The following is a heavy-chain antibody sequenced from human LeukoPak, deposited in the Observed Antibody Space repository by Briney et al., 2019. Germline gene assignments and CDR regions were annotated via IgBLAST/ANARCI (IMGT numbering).Heavy chain of an antibody. D-gene: IGHD3-22*01. CDR1: VLNFSNYA. V-gene: IGHV3-30*04. CDR3: AKGSEDYDSSGYYYDLGDY. Sequence: PRGALRLSRAPSVLNFSNYAMHWVRQAPRKRLEGVAVISYEGNNKYYAHSLRGRFTISRDNPKNKHYLQMNSLRDEDTDVYYCAKGSEDYDSSGYYYDLGDYWGQGPLVPVS. CDR2: ISYEGNNK. J-gene: IGHJ4*02.